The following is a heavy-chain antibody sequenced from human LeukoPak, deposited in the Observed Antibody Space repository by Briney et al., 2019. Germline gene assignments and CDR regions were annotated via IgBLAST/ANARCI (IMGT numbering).Heavy chain of an antibody. CDR2: ISGSSSDI. CDR1: GFTFNNAW. V-gene: IGHV3-21*01. D-gene: IGHD1-26*01. J-gene: IGHJ4*02. Sequence: PGGSLRLSCAASGFTFNNAWMSWVRQAPGKGLEWVSSISGSSSDIYYADSVKGRFTISRDNAKKSLYLQMKSLRAEDTAVYYCARRGYHDYSGFDYWGQGTLVTVSS. CDR3: ARRGYHDYSGFDY.